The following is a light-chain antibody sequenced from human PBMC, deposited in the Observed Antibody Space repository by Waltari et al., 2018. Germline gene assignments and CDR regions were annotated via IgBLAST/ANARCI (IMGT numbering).Light chain of an antibody. V-gene: IGKV1-12*01. CDR2: GAS. CDR3: QQAHTFPFT. J-gene: IGKJ3*01. CDR1: EGLRTW. Sequence: DIQMAQSPSSVSASVGDTVTITCRAREGLRTWLAWDQQKPGKAPKPLIYGASILQSGVPARFSGSGSGTDFTLTISNLQADDFASYYCQQAHTFPFTFGPGTKVYIK.